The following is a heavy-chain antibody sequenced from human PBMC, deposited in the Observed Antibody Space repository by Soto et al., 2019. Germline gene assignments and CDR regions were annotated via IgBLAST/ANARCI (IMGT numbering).Heavy chain of an antibody. J-gene: IGHJ5*02. D-gene: IGHD2-2*01. V-gene: IGHV1-24*01. Sequence: VQVSCKVSGYTLTELSMHWLRQAPAKGLEWMGGFDPEDGETIYAQKFQGRVTMTEDTSTDTAYMELSSLRSEDTAVYYCATAGYCSSTSCSANWFDPWGHGTLVTVSP. CDR1: GYTLTELS. CDR3: ATAGYCSSTSCSANWFDP. CDR2: FDPEDGET.